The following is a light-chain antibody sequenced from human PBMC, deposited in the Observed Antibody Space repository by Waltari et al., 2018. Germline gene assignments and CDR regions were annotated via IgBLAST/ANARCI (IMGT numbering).Light chain of an antibody. J-gene: IGLJ2*01. Sequence: QSALTQPASVSGSPGQSVTISCTGTSSDVGCYNYVSWYQQHPGNAPKLMIYEVTHRPSGVSNRFSGSKSVNTASLTISGLQAEDEADYYCSSYTSSTYPVVFGGGTKLTVL. CDR3: SSYTSSTYPVV. CDR1: SSDVGCYNY. V-gene: IGLV2-14*01. CDR2: EVT.